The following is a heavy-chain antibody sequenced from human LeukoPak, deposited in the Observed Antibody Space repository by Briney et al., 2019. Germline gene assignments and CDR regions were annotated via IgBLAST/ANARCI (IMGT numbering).Heavy chain of an antibody. CDR3: ARDAQYYYDSSGYYGNPLFDY. D-gene: IGHD3-22*01. CDR1: GYTFTSYG. CDR2: INPNSGGT. Sequence: ASVKVSCKASGYTFTSYGISWVRQAPGQGLEWMGWINPNSGGTNYAQKFQGRVTMTRDTSISTAYMELSRLRSDDTAVYYCARDAQYYYDSSGYYGNPLFDYWGQGTLVTVSS. J-gene: IGHJ4*02. V-gene: IGHV1-2*02.